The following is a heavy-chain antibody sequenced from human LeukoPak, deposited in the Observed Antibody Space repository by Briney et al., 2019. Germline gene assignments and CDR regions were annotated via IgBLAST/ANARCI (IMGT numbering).Heavy chain of an antibody. CDR3: ARASIFCRSASCYNYFDY. CDR1: GGSISRYY. D-gene: IGHD2-2*02. Sequence: SETLSLTCTVSGGSISRYYWSWIRQPPGKGLEWIGHIYYSGSTTYNPSLKSRVTISVDTSKNQFSLKLISVTAADTAVYYCARASIFCRSASCYNYFDYWGQGTLVTVSS. CDR2: IYYSGST. J-gene: IGHJ4*02. V-gene: IGHV4-59*01.